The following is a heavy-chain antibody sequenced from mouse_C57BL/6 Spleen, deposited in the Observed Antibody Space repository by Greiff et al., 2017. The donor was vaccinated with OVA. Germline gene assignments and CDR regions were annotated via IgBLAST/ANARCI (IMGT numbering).Heavy chain of an antibody. V-gene: IGHV1-50*01. CDR3: TRVGYSNQGYYGG. J-gene: IGHJ1*03. Sequence: QVQLQQPGAELVKPGASVKLSCKASGYTFTSYWMQWVKQRPGQGLEWIGEIDPSDSYTNYNQKFKGKATLTVDTSSSTAYMQLSSLTSEDSAVYYCTRVGYSNQGYYGGWGTGATVTV. D-gene: IGHD2-5*01. CDR1: GYTFTSYW. CDR2: IDPSDSYT.